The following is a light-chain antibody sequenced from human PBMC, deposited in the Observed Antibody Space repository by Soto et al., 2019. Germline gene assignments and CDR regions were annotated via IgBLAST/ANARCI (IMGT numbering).Light chain of an antibody. CDR3: QQYHDWPPLT. Sequence: DIAMTQSPATLSESPGERVTLSCRASQYINSNLAWYQQKPGQPPRLLISDATSRATGIPSRFSGSGSGTDCTVTIISLQSEDFAVYFCQQYHDWPPLTFGGGTKVEIK. V-gene: IGKV3D-15*01. CDR2: DAT. J-gene: IGKJ4*01. CDR1: QYINSN.